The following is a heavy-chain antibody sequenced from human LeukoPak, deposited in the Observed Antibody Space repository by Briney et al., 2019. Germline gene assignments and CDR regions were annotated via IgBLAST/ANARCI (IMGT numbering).Heavy chain of an antibody. Sequence: PSETLSLTCAVYGGSFSGYYWSWIRQPPGKGLEWIGEINHSGSTNYNPSLKSRVTISVDTSKNQFSLKLSSATAADTAVYYCARARLGYCSSTSCYHGNWFDPRGQGTLVTVSS. CDR2: INHSGST. CDR1: GGSFSGYY. V-gene: IGHV4-34*01. CDR3: ARARLGYCSSTSCYHGNWFDP. J-gene: IGHJ5*02. D-gene: IGHD2-2*01.